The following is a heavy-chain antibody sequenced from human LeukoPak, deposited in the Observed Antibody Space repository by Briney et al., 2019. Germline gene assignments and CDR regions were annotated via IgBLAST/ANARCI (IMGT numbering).Heavy chain of an antibody. Sequence: GGSLRLSCVASEFIFSSYGMHWVRQAPGKGLEWVSVISYDGSNKYYADSVKGRFTISRDNSKNTLYLQMNSLRAEDTAVYYCARVTYGSGTYGAFDYWGQGTLVTVSS. CDR1: EFIFSSYG. CDR2: ISYDGSNK. V-gene: IGHV3-33*08. CDR3: ARVTYGSGTYGAFDY. D-gene: IGHD3-10*01. J-gene: IGHJ4*02.